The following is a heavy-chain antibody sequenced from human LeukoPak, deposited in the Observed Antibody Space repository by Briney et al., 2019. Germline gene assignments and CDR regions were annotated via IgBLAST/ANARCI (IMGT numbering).Heavy chain of an antibody. D-gene: IGHD1-26*01. CDR1: GFTFSSYS. CDR2: ISSSSSYI. CDR3: ARPPGSYGFDP. J-gene: IGHJ5*02. V-gene: IGHV3-21*01. Sequence: PGGSLRLSCAASGFTFSSYSMNWVRQAPGKGLEWVSSISSSSSYIYYADSVKGRLTISRDNAKNSLYLQMNSLRAEDTAVYYCARPPGSYGFDPWGQGTLVTVSS.